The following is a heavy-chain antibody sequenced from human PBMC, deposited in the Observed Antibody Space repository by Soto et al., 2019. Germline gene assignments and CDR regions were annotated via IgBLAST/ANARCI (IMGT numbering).Heavy chain of an antibody. D-gene: IGHD4-17*01. CDR3: AKDDRVDDYGDYEVFDY. CDR2: ISYDGSNK. CDR1: GFTFSSYG. J-gene: IGHJ4*02. V-gene: IGHV3-30*18. Sequence: GGSLRLSCAASGFTFSSYGMHWVRQAPGKGLEWVAVISYDGSNKYYADSVKGRFTISRDNSKNTLYLQMNSLRAEDTAVYYCAKDDRVDDYGDYEVFDYWGQGTLVTVSS.